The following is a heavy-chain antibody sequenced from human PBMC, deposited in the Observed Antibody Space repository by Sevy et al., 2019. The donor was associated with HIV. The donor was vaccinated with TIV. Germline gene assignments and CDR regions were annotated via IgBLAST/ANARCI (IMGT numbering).Heavy chain of an antibody. D-gene: IGHD1-26*01. V-gene: IGHV4-59*08. CDR2: IYYNGRI. CDR3: AGENAWGRGYS. J-gene: IGHJ4*02. CDR1: GGSITSLY. Sequence: SGTLSLTCTVSGGSITSLYWNWIRQPPGKGLEWIANIYYNGRINYNPSLKSRVTLSLDTSKNQSYLRLCSVTAADTAMYYCAGENAWGRGYSWGQGTLVTVSS.